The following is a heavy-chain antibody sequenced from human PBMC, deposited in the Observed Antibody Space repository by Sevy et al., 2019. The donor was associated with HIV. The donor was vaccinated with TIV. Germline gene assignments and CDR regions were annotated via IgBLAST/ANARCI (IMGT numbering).Heavy chain of an antibody. J-gene: IGHJ4*02. Sequence: GGSLRLSCAASGFTFDDYAMHWVRQAPGKGLEWVSGISWNSGSIGYADSVKGRFTISRDNAKNSLYLQMNSLRAEDTALYCCAKDSQNYYDSSGYDFWIDYWGQGTLVTVSS. CDR2: ISWNSGSI. CDR3: AKDSQNYYDSSGYDFWIDY. V-gene: IGHV3-9*01. D-gene: IGHD3-22*01. CDR1: GFTFDDYA.